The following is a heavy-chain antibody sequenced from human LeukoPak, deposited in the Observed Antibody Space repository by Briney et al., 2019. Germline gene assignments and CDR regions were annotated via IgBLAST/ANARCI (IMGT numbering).Heavy chain of an antibody. CDR1: GFTFSSYD. V-gene: IGHV3-13*01. CDR2: IGVAANT. J-gene: IGHJ4*02. D-gene: IGHD1-26*01. CDR3: ARQNTPHGNFDY. Sequence: GGSLRLSCAASGFTFSSYDMHWVRQATGKGLEWVSAIGVAANTFYSGSVKGRFTISRENAKNSLYLLMTSLRAEDTAMYYCARQNTPHGNFDYWGQGILVTVSS.